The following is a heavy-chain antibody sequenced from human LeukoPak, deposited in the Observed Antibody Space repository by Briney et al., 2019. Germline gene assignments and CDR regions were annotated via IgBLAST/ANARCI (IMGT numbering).Heavy chain of an antibody. D-gene: IGHD6-19*01. CDR1: GYIFTSYF. CDR3: AREAIAVAPGFSFCYYMDV. V-gene: IGHV1-2*06. J-gene: IGHJ6*03. CDR2: INPNSGGT. Sequence: GASVKVSCKASGYIFTSYFMHWVRQAPGQGLEWMGLINPNSGGTNYAQKFQGRVTMTRDTSISTAYMELSRLRSDDTAVYYCAREAIAVAPGFSFCYYMDVWGKGTTVTVSS.